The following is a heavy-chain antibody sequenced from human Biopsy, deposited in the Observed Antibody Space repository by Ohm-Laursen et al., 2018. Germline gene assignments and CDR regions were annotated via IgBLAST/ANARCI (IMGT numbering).Heavy chain of an antibody. J-gene: IGHJ6*02. D-gene: IGHD2-2*01. CDR1: GGSFTGHY. CDR3: ARDVKRYCSGTSCYSGYFGMDV. Sequence: SETLSLTWTVSGGSFTGHYWTWIRQPPGKGLEWIGDVYYSGTTNYNPSLKSRLTISVDTSKSQFSLNLNSVTAADTAVYFCARDVKRYCSGTSCYSGYFGMDVWGQGTTVTVS. CDR2: VYYSGTT. V-gene: IGHV4-59*11.